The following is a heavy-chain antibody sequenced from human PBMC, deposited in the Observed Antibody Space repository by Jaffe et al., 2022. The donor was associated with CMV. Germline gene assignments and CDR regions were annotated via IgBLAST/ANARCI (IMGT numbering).Heavy chain of an antibody. V-gene: IGHV3-48*02. CDR3: ARDQYYDFWSGYYKYYYYYGMDV. CDR1: GFTFSSYS. J-gene: IGHJ6*02. D-gene: IGHD3-3*01. Sequence: EVQLVESGGGLVQPGGSLRLSCAASGFTFSSYSMNWVRQAPGKGLEWVSYISSSSSTIYYADSVKGRFTISRDNAKNSLYLQMNSLRDEDTAVYYCARDQYYDFWSGYYKYYYYYGMDVWGQGTTVTVSS. CDR2: ISSSSSTI.